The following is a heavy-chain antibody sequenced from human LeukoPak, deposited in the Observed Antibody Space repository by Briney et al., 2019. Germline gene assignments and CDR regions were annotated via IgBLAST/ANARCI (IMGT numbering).Heavy chain of an antibody. CDR3: VRAMDV. J-gene: IGHJ6*02. CDR2: INHNGNVN. CDR1: GFTFSSYW. Sequence: GGSLRLSCAASGFTFSSYWMNWARQAPGKGLEWVASINHNGNVNYYVDSVKGRFTISRDNAKNSLYLQMSNLRAEDTAVFYCVRAMDVWGQGTTVTVSS. V-gene: IGHV3-7*03.